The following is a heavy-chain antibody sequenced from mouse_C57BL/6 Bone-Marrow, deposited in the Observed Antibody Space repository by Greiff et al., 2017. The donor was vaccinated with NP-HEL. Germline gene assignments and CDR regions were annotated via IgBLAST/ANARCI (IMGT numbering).Heavy chain of an antibody. CDR1: GYTFPNYW. D-gene: IGHD1-1*01. V-gene: IGHV1-63*01. Sequence: VQLQQSGAELVRPGTSVKMSCKASGYTFPNYWIGWAKQRPGHGLEWIGDIYPGGGYTNYNEKFKGKATLTADKSSSTAYMQFSSLTSEDSAIYYCARWITTVVEDAMDYWGQGTSVTVSS. CDR3: ARWITTVVEDAMDY. CDR2: IYPGGGYT. J-gene: IGHJ4*01.